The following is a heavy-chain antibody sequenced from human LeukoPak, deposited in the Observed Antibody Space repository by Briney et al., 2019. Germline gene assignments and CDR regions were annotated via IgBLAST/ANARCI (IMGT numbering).Heavy chain of an antibody. D-gene: IGHD2-2*01. Sequence: GGSLRLSCAASGFTVSSNYMSWVRQAPGKGLEWVSVIYSGGSTYYADSVKSRFTISRDNSKNTLYLQMNSLRAEDTAVYYCARGPYCSSTSCYPGGFDPRGQGTLVTVSS. CDR1: GFTVSSNY. V-gene: IGHV3-53*01. CDR2: IYSGGST. J-gene: IGHJ5*02. CDR3: ARGPYCSSTSCYPGGFDP.